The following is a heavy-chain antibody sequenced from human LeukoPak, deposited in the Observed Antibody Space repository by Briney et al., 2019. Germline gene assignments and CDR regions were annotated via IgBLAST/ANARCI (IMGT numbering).Heavy chain of an antibody. CDR3: ARGSPRADY. CDR1: GGSISSYY. V-gene: IGHV4-59*01. J-gene: IGHJ4*02. Sequence: SETLSLTCTVSGGSISSYYWSWIRQPPGKGLEWIGYVYYSGSTNYNPSLKSRVTISVDTSKNQFSLKLTSVTAADTAVYYCARGSPRADYWGQVTLVTVSS. CDR2: VYYSGST.